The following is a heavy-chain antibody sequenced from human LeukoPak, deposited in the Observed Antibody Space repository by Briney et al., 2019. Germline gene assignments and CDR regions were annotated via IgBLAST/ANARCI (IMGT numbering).Heavy chain of an antibody. CDR2: ISGNGGST. D-gene: IGHD3-10*01. J-gene: IGHJ5*02. CDR3: AKDHGSGFDP. CDR1: GFTFSSYA. Sequence: PGGSLRLSCAASGFTFSSYAMSWVRQAPGKGLEWVSAISGNGGSTYYADSVRGRFTISRDNSKNTLYLQMNSLRAEDTAVYYCAKDHGSGFDPWGQGTLVTVSS. V-gene: IGHV3-23*01.